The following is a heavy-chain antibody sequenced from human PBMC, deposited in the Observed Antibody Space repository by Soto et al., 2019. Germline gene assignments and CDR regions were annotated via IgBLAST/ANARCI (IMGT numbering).Heavy chain of an antibody. CDR3: PNGGPSTGGFDP. CDR2: ISGRSAVA. CDR1: GLTLRSYA. D-gene: IGHD3-16*01. J-gene: IGHJ5*02. V-gene: IGHV3-23*01. Sequence: EGQLLQSGGDLVQPGGSLTLSCAGSGLTLRSYAMSWIRQTPEKGLEWVSTISGRSAVASYAVSVNGRFTVSRDNSKNAVHMQMTSIKPDDTAIYYWPNGGPSTGGFDPWGQGTRVTVSA.